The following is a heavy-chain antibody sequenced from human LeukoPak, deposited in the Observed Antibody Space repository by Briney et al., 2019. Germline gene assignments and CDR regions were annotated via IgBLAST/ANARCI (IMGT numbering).Heavy chain of an antibody. J-gene: IGHJ4*02. CDR3: ARDITMVRGVIEGIDY. D-gene: IGHD3-10*01. CDR1: GFTFSSYG. CDR2: IWYDGSDK. Sequence: GGSLRLSCAASGFTFSSYGMHWVRQAPGKGLEWVAVIWYDGSDKYYGDSVKGRFTISRDNSKNTLYLQTNSLRAEDAAVYYRARDITMVRGVIEGIDYWGQGTLVTVSS. V-gene: IGHV3-33*01.